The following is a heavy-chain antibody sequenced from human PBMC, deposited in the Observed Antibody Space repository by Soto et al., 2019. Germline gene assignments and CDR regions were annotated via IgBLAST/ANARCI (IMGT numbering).Heavy chain of an antibody. D-gene: IGHD3-10*01. Sequence: EVQLVESGGGLVQPGGSLRLSCVVSGFTFSSFWMHWVRQAPGEGLVWVSRINTDGSSTSYADSVKGRFTISRDNAKNTLYLQMYSLRVEDTAMYYCAKRGVDTFGLSYWGQGTLVTVSS. CDR1: GFTFSSFW. CDR2: INTDGSST. J-gene: IGHJ4*02. V-gene: IGHV3-74*01. CDR3: AKRGVDTFGLSY.